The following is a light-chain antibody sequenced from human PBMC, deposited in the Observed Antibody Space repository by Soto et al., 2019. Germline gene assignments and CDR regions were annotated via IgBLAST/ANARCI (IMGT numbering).Light chain of an antibody. Sequence: SALTQPRSVSGSPGQSVPISCTGTSSDVGGYNYVSWYQQHPGKAPKLMIYDVSKRPSGVPDRFSGSKSGNTASLTISGLQAEDEADYYCCSYAGSYTFVFGTGTKLTVL. J-gene: IGLJ1*01. CDR2: DVS. V-gene: IGLV2-11*01. CDR3: CSYAGSYTFV. CDR1: SSDVGGYNY.